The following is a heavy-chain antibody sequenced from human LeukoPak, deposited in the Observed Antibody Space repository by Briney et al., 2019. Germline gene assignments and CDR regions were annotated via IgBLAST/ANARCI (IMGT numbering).Heavy chain of an antibody. J-gene: IGHJ4*02. CDR3: ARHIETYYDY. D-gene: IGHD2-21*01. V-gene: IGHV3-53*01. CDR2: IYSGGST. Sequence: GGSLRLSCAASGFSVSSNHMSWVRQAPGKGLEWVSVIYSGGSTYYADSVKGRFTISRDNSKNTLYLQVNSLRAEDTAVYYCARHIETYYDYWGQGTLVTVSS. CDR1: GFSVSSNH.